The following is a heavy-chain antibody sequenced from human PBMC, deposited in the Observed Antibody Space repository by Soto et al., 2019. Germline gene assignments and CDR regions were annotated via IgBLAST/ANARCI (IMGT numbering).Heavy chain of an antibody. Sequence: EVQLVESGGGLVQPGGSLRLSCAASGFTFSGSWMHWVRQAPGQGLVWVSRINGDGSGTSYADFVKGRFTISRDNAKNTLFLQMNGLRAEDTAVYYCARVIFGSGTANDYWGQGTLVTVSS. V-gene: IGHV3-74*01. D-gene: IGHD3-10*01. CDR2: INGDGSGT. CDR1: GFTFSGSW. J-gene: IGHJ4*02. CDR3: ARVIFGSGTANDY.